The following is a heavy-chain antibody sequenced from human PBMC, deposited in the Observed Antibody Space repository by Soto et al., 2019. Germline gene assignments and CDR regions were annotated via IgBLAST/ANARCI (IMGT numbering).Heavy chain of an antibody. CDR2: ISYDGSRK. CDR1: GFTFSNDG. D-gene: IGHD3-16*02. Sequence: ESGGGVVQPGRSLRLSCAASGFTFSNDGMHWVRQAPGKGLEWVAVISYDGSRKYYEDSVGGRFTISRDNSKNTLYLEMNSLRPDDTAVYYCTKEAMDRGVIGDYWGQGTLVTVSS. CDR3: TKEAMDRGVIGDY. V-gene: IGHV3-30*18. J-gene: IGHJ4*02.